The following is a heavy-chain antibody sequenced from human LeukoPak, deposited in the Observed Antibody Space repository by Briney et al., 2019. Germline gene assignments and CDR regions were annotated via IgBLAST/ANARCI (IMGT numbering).Heavy chain of an antibody. CDR2: IKQDGSEK. V-gene: IGHV3-7*01. CDR3: ARDKPILRYFYMDV. D-gene: IGHD3-9*01. J-gene: IGHJ6*02. Sequence: GGSLRLSCTASGFTFSSYWMSWVRQAPEKGLEWVANIKQDGSEKNYVDSVKGRFTISRDNAKNSLYLQMNSLRAEDTALYYCARDKPILRYFYMDVWGQGTTVTVSS. CDR1: GFTFSSYW.